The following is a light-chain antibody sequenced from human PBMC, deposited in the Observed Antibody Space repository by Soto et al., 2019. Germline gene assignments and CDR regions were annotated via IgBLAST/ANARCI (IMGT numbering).Light chain of an antibody. Sequence: EIVLTQSPGTLSLSPGERATLSCRASQSVSSSYLAWYQQKPGQAPRHLIYGASSRATGIPDRFCGSGSGTDFTLTIRRLEPEDFPVYYCQQYGSSPRFTFGPGTKVDIK. CDR2: GAS. J-gene: IGKJ3*01. V-gene: IGKV3-20*01. CDR1: QSVSSSY. CDR3: QQYGSSPRFT.